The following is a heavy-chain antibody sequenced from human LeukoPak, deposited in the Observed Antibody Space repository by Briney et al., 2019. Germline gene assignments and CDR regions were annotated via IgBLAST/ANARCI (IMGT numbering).Heavy chain of an antibody. CDR3: AKDLTVNSVVYGPGSYYYYGMDV. CDR1: GFTFSSYG. J-gene: IGHJ6*02. CDR2: ISYDGSNK. Sequence: GGSLRLSCAASGFTFSSYGMHWVRQAPGKGLEWVAVISYDGSNKYYADSVKGRFTISRDNSKNTLYLQMNSLRAEDTAVYYCAKDLTVNSVVYGPGSYYYYGMDVWGQGTTVTVSS. D-gene: IGHD2-2*01. V-gene: IGHV3-30*18.